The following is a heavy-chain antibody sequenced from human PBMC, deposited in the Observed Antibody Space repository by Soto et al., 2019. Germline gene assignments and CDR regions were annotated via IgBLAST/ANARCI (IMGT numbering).Heavy chain of an antibody. CDR1: GGSVSSAGIY. D-gene: IGHD1-26*01. V-gene: IGHV4-31*03. CDR2: VFYTGIT. Sequence: QVQLQESGPALVKPSQTLSLTCTVSGGSVSSAGIYWSWIRQHPGKGLEWIGYVFYTGITYYNPSLRSRVTISVDTSKNPFSLNLTSVTAADTAVYYCARNRGSSKPYYFDSWGQGTLVTVSS. J-gene: IGHJ4*02. CDR3: ARNRGSSKPYYFDS.